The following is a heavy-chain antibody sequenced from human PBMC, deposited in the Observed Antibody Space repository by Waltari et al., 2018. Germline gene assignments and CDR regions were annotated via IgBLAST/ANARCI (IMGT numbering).Heavy chain of an antibody. V-gene: IGHV3-7*02. CDR3: ATLLYSRGDY. CDR1: GFTLSSYW. J-gene: IGHJ4*02. D-gene: IGHD3-3*01. Sequence: EVQLVESGGGLVQPGGSLRLSCAASGFTLSSYWMTWVRQAPGKGLEWVANIKEDGSEKYYVDSVKGRFTISRDNAKNSLYLQMNSLRVEDTAVYYCATLLYSRGDYWGQGTLVTVSS. CDR2: IKEDGSEK.